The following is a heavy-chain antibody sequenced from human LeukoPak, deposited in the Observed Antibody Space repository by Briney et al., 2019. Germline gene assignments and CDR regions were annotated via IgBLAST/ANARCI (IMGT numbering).Heavy chain of an antibody. CDR1: GFTVSSNY. CDR2: IYSGGST. V-gene: IGHV3-53*05. J-gene: IGHJ4*02. D-gene: IGHD1-26*01. CDR3: ARDPATGVGAGVFDY. Sequence: GGSLRLSCAASGFTVSSNYMSWVRQAPGKGLEWVSVIYSGGSTFYADSVKGRFSISRDNSKNTLHLQMNSLRTEDTAVYYCARDPATGVGAGVFDYWGQGTLVTVSS.